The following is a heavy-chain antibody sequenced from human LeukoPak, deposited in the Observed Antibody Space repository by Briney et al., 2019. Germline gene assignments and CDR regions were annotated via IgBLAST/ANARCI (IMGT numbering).Heavy chain of an antibody. CDR1: GYSFTSYW. V-gene: IGHV5-51*01. CDR2: IYPGDSDT. Sequence: SGESLKISCKGSGYSFTSYWIGWVRQMPGKGLEWMGIIYPGDSDTRYSPSFQGQVTISADKSISTAYLQWSSLKASDTAMYYCARRGVSVAGTGGNGMDVWGQGTTVTVSS. D-gene: IGHD6-19*01. J-gene: IGHJ6*02. CDR3: ARRGVSVAGTGGNGMDV.